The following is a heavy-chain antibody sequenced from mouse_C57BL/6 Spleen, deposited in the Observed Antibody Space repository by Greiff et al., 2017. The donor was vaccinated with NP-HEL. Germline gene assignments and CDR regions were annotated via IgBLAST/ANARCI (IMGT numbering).Heavy chain of an antibody. V-gene: IGHV1-55*01. CDR1: GYTFTSYW. CDR2: IYPGSGST. D-gene: IGHD2-4*01. J-gene: IGHJ2*01. CDR3: ASDDYERGLYFDY. Sequence: QVQLQQPGAELVKPGASVKMSCKASGYTFTSYWITWVKQRPGQGLEWIGDIYPGSGSTNYNEKFKSKATLTVDTSSCTAYMQLSSLTSEDSAVYYCASDDYERGLYFDYWGQGTTLTVSS.